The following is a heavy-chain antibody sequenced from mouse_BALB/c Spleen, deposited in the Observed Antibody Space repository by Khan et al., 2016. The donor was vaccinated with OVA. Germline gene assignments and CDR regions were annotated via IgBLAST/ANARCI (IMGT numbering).Heavy chain of an antibody. J-gene: IGHJ4*01. CDR3: ARVGYAGTMDY. D-gene: IGHD2-2*01. CDR1: GYTFTKNG. Sequence: QMQLVQSGPELRNPGETVKISCKGFGYTFTKNGMNWVKQAPGKGLKWMGWINTYTGEPAYADDFKGRFAFSLETSASTAYLQINNLKNADTATYFCARVGYAGTMDYWGQGTSVTVSS. V-gene: IGHV9-3-1*01. CDR2: INTYTGEP.